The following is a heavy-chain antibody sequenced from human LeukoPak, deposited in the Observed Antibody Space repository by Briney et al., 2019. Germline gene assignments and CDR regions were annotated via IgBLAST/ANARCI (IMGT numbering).Heavy chain of an antibody. V-gene: IGHV1-2*02. CDR2: INPNGGGT. CDR1: GYTFTGYY. Sequence: GASVKVSCKASGYTFTGYYMHWVRQAPGQGLEWMGWINPNGGGTNYAQKFQGRVTMTRDTSISTAYMELSRLRSDDTAVYYCARGGEDYYDSSGYCLDYWGQGTLVTVSS. J-gene: IGHJ4*02. CDR3: ARGGEDYYDSSGYCLDY. D-gene: IGHD3-22*01.